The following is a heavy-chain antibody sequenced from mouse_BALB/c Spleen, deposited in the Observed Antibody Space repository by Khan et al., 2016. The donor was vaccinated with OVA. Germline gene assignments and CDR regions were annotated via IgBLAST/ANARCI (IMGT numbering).Heavy chain of an antibody. CDR3: ARGGSSGPAWFTS. J-gene: IGHJ3*01. D-gene: IGHD3-1*01. CDR2: IRYDGDY. CDR1: GYSITSGYF. Sequence: VQLKESGPGLVKPSQSLSLTCSVSGYSITSGYFWNWIRQFPGNKLEWMGYIRYDGDYNYNPSLKNRISIIRDTSKNQFFLRLNSVTPEDTATXYCARGGSSGPAWFTSWGQGTLLTVSA. V-gene: IGHV3-6*02.